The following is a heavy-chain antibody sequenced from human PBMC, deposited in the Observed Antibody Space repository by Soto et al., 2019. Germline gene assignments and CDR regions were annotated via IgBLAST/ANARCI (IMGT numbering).Heavy chain of an antibody. CDR2: IYNSGNT. D-gene: IGHD6-6*01. CDR3: AAPPRY. V-gene: IGHV4-59*01. Sequence: SETLSLTCTVSGDSIGSYYWTWIRQPPGKGLEWIGYIYNSGNTNYNPSLRSRVTISVDTSKNQFALKLTSVTAADTAVYYCAAPPRYWGPGTLVTVSS. J-gene: IGHJ4*02. CDR1: GDSIGSYY.